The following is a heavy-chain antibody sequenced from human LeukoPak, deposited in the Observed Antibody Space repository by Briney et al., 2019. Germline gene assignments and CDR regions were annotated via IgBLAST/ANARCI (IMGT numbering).Heavy chain of an antibody. D-gene: IGHD6-13*01. CDR1: GYTFTSYD. J-gene: IGHJ4*02. CDR2: MNPNSGNT. CDR3: ARGGRSSSWYNWGY. V-gene: IGHV1-8*01. Sequence: ASVKVSCKASGYTFTSYDINWARQATGQGLEWMGWMNPNSGNTGYAQKFQGRVTMTRNTSISTAYMELSSLRSEDTAVYYCARGGRSSSWYNWGYWGQGTLVTVSS.